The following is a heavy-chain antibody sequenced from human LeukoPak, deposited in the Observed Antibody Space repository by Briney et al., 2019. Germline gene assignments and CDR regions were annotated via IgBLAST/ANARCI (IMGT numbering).Heavy chain of an antibody. D-gene: IGHD6-13*01. Sequence: GGSLRLSCEASGFTFRTYWMTWVRQAPGKGLEWVANTKQDGSEKYYVDSVKGRFTISRDNAQNSLYLQMNSLRAVDTAVYYCARPRDSGWSKTWDYWGQGTLVTVSS. CDR1: GFTFRTYW. V-gene: IGHV3-7*03. CDR2: TKQDGSEK. J-gene: IGHJ4*02. CDR3: ARPRDSGWSKTWDY.